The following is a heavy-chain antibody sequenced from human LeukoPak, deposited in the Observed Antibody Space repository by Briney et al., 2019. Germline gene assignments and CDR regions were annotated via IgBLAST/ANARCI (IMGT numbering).Heavy chain of an antibody. CDR3: ARDRTGQQLISRKDYYYMDV. Sequence: GGSLRLPCAAPGFTFRTFPMIGAPRPQGKGLEGVPFFSLSGGEIHYADSVRGRFTISRDNAKNSLYLQMNSLRAEDTAVYYCARDRTGQQLISRKDYYYMDVWGKGTTVTISS. J-gene: IGHJ6*03. CDR2: FSLSGGEI. V-gene: IGHV3-21*01. CDR1: GFTFRTFP. D-gene: IGHD4-11*01.